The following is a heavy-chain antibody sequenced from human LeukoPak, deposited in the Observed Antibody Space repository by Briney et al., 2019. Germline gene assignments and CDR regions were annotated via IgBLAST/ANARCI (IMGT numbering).Heavy chain of an antibody. V-gene: IGHV3-30-3*01. J-gene: IGHJ4*02. D-gene: IGHD2-15*01. CDR2: ISYDGSNK. Sequence: GGSLRLSCAASGFTFSSYAMHWVRQAPGKGLEWVAVISYDGSNKYYADSVKGRFTISRDNSKNTLYLQMNSLRAEDTAVYYCAKDREPYCSGGSCYGSWAYWGQGTLVTVSS. CDR1: GFTFSSYA. CDR3: AKDREPYCSGGSCYGSWAY.